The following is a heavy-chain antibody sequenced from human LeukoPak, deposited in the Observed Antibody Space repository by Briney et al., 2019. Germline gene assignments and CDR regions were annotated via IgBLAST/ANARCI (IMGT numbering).Heavy chain of an antibody. CDR2: ISSSSSYI. Sequence: GWSLPLSCPPCGFTFRSCSLNWVRQAPGKGLTGVSSISSSSSYIYYADSVRGRYTISREKAKNSLYLQMNSLRAEDTAVYYCARARGGSDPNYDIDDWGQGTLVTVSS. J-gene: IGHJ4*02. V-gene: IGHV3-21*01. D-gene: IGHD1-7*01. CDR1: GFTFRSCS. CDR3: ARARGGSDPNYDIDD.